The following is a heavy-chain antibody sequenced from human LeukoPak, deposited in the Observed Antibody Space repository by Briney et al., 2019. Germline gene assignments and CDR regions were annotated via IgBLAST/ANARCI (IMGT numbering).Heavy chain of an antibody. Sequence: GGSLRLSCAASGFTFKSYSMNWVRQAPGRGLEWVSSISSSSSYIYYADSVEGRFTISRDNPKNSLYLQMNSLRAEDTTVYYCARAEGRWLRRDNWFDPWGQGTLVTVSS. D-gene: IGHD4-23*01. CDR3: ARAEGRWLRRDNWFDP. J-gene: IGHJ5*02. V-gene: IGHV3-21*01. CDR1: GFTFKSYS. CDR2: ISSSSSYI.